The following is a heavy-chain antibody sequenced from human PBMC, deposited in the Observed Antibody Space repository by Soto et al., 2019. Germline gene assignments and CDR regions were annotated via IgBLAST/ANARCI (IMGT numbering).Heavy chain of an antibody. V-gene: IGHV3-21*01. CDR2: MSSGSDYI. J-gene: IGHJ4*02. D-gene: IGHD5-12*01. CDR3: AREVDFGFDY. Sequence: GGSLRLSCAASGFIFSSYSMNWVRQAPGKGLEWISSMSSGSDYIYYADSLKGRFTISRDNAKNSLYLQMNSLRADDTAVYYCAREVDFGFDYWGQGPPVTVSS. CDR1: GFIFSSYS.